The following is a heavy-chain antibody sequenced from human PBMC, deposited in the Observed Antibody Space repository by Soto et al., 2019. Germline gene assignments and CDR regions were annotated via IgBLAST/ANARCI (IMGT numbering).Heavy chain of an antibody. CDR2: YSGFT. CDR3: ARDYGDYSFFFDY. Sequence: SETLSLTCTVSGDSISAYSWSWVRQPPGKGLEWIGGYSGFTNYNPSLESRATISVDHSKNQFFLTLRSVTAADTAVYYCARDYGDYSFFFDYSGQGALVTVSS. CDR1: GDSISAYS. D-gene: IGHD4-17*01. V-gene: IGHV4-59*01. J-gene: IGHJ4*02.